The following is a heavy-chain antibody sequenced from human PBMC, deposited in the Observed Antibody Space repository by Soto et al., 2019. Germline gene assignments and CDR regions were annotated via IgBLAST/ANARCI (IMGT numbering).Heavy chain of an antibody. CDR2: IYYSGST. V-gene: IGHV4-59*01. CDR3: ARMTSGLYGDYYFDY. J-gene: IGHJ4*02. CDR1: GGSISSYY. Sequence: SETLSLTCTVSGGSISSYYCSWIRQPPGKGLEWIGYIYYSGSTNYNPSLKSRVTISVDTSKNQFSLKLSSVTAADTAVYYCARMTSGLYGDYYFDYWGQGTLVTVSS. D-gene: IGHD4-17*01.